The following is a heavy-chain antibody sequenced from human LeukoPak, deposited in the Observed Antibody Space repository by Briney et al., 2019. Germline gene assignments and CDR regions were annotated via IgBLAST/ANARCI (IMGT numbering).Heavy chain of an antibody. CDR3: AKRVSYRSVWYYFDY. Sequence: PGGSLRLSCAASGFTLSSYALSWVRQAPGKGLEWVSVITSSGGSTYYADSVKGRFTISRDNSKNTLYLQMNSLRAEDTAVYYCAKRVSYRSVWYYFDYWGQGTLVTVSS. V-gene: IGHV3-23*01. J-gene: IGHJ4*02. CDR1: GFTLSSYA. D-gene: IGHD6-19*01. CDR2: ITSSGGST.